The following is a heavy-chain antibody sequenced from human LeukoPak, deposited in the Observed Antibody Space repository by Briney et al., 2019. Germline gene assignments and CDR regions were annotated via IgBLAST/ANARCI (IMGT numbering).Heavy chain of an antibody. J-gene: IGHJ6*02. CDR1: GFTFYDYA. D-gene: IGHD1-7*01. CDR3: AKDKEAGTAGYYYGMDV. Sequence: QPGRSLRLSCAASGFTFYDYAMHCVRQAPGKGLEWVSGISWDSGSIDYADSVKGRFTISRDNAKNSLYLQMNSLRAEDTALYYCAKDKEAGTAGYYYGMDVWGQGTTVTVSS. CDR2: ISWDSGSI. V-gene: IGHV3-9*01.